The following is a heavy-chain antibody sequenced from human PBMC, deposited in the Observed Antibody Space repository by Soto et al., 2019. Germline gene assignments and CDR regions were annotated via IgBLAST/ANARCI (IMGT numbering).Heavy chain of an antibody. CDR3: ARDRAVVAATQDAFDI. D-gene: IGHD2-15*01. CDR1: GYTFTSHY. CDR2: INPSGGST. V-gene: IGHV1-46*03. J-gene: IGHJ3*02. Sequence: GASVKVSCKASGYTFTSHYMHWVRQAPGQRLERMGIINPSGGSTSYAQKFQGRVTMTRDTSTSTVYMELSSLRSEDTAVYYCARDRAVVAATQDAFDIWGQGTMVTVSS.